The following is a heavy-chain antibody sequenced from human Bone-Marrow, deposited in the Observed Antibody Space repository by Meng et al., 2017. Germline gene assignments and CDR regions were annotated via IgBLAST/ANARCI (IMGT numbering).Heavy chain of an antibody. CDR3: AIDSFVYVVWLLGGSYSDY. Sequence: ASVKVSCKASGYTFTSYDINWLRQATGQGREWMGWMNPNSGNTGYAQKFQGRVTMTRNTSISTSYMELSSLRSNDTAVYYCAIDSFVYVVWLLGGSYSDYWGQGTLVTVSS. J-gene: IGHJ4*02. CDR2: MNPNSGNT. CDR1: GYTFTSYD. V-gene: IGHV1-8*01. D-gene: IGHD1-26*01.